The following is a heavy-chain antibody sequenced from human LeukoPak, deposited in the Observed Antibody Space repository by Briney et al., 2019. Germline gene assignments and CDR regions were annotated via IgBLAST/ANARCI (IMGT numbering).Heavy chain of an antibody. J-gene: IGHJ4*02. CDR2: ISSNGGST. CDR3: ARSRLLVAVPFDY. Sequence: PGGSLRLSCAASGFTFSSYAMHWVRQAPGKGLEYVSAISSNGGSTYYANSAKGRFTISRDNSKNTLYLQMGSLRAEDMAVYYCARSRLLVAVPFDYWGQGTLVTVSS. CDR1: GFTFSSYA. D-gene: IGHD5-12*01. V-gene: IGHV3-64*01.